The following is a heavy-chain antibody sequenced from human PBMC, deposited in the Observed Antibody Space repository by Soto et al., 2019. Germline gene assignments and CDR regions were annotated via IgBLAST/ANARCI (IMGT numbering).Heavy chain of an antibody. CDR3: AKDLIVVVPAARGYYYYGMDV. CDR1: GFIVSSNY. CDR2: ISGSGGST. D-gene: IGHD2-2*01. J-gene: IGHJ6*02. V-gene: IGHV3-23*01. Sequence: PGGSLRLSCAASGFIVSSNYMSWVRQAPGKGLEWGSVISGSGGSTYYADSVKGRFTISRDNSKNTLYLQMNSLRAEDTAVYYCAKDLIVVVPAARGYYYYGMDVWGQGTTVTVSS.